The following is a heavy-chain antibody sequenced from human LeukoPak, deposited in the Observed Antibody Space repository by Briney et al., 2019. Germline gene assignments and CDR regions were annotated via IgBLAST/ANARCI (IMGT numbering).Heavy chain of an antibody. V-gene: IGHV4-59*01. CDR2: LYYSGST. CDR3: ARVAVGYYYDSSGYYFDY. Sequence: PSETLSLTCTVSGGSISSYYWSWIRQPPGKRLEWVGYLYYSGSTNYNPSLNSRVTISVDTSKNQFSLKLSSVTAADAAVYYCARVAVGYYYDSSGYYFDYWGQGTLVTVSS. J-gene: IGHJ4*02. CDR1: GGSISSYY. D-gene: IGHD3-22*01.